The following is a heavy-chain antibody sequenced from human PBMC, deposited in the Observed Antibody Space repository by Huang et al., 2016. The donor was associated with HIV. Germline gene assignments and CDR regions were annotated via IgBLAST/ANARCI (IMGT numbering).Heavy chain of an antibody. CDR1: GYTFTTYH. D-gene: IGHD3-10*01. J-gene: IGHJ4*02. Sequence: QVQLVQSGAEVKKPGASVKISCKASGYTFTTYHMHWVRQAPGQGREWRGMIKPRGASTRYAQTFQVRVTMTSDTSTSTVYMELSSLTPEDTAVYYCARALLLFGLGSPLDFWGQGSLVTVSS. CDR2: IKPRGAST. V-gene: IGHV1-46*01. CDR3: ARALLLFGLGSPLDF.